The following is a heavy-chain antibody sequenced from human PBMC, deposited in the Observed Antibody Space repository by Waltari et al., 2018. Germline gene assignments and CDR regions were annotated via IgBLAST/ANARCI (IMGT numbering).Heavy chain of an antibody. CDR1: GGSFRGYF. CDR3: AREGRAAAGTDY. D-gene: IGHD6-13*01. J-gene: IGHJ4*02. V-gene: IGHV4-34*02. Sequence: QVHLQQWGAGLLKPSETLSLTCAVSGGSFRGYFWSWFRQPPGKGLEWRGEINHSGYTNYNPSLKSRVTISVDTSKNQFSLKLSSVTAADTAVYYCAREGRAAAGTDYWSQGTLVTVSS. CDR2: INHSGYT.